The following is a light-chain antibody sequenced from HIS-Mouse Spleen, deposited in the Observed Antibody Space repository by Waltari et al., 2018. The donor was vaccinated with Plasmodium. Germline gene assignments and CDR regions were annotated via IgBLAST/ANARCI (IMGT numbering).Light chain of an antibody. J-gene: IGKJ4*01. CDR3: QQRSNWPRVLT. Sequence: DIQMTPSPSSLSASVGDRVTITCRASQSISSYLNWYQQKPGKAPKLLIYAASSLQSGVPSRFSGSGSGTDFTLTISSLQPEYFATYYCQQRSNWPRVLTFGGGTKVEIK. CDR2: AAS. V-gene: IGKV1-39*01. CDR1: QSISSY.